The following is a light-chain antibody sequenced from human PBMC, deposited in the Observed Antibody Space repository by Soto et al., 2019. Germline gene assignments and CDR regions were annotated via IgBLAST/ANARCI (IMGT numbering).Light chain of an antibody. J-gene: IGLJ2*01. CDR1: SSDVGGYNY. CDR2: EVS. V-gene: IGLV2-8*01. Sequence: QSALTQPPSASGSPGQSVTISCTGTSSDVGGYNYVSWYQQHPGKAPKLMIYEVSKRPSGVPDRSSGSKSGNTASLTVSGLHAEDEADYYCSSYAGSNKVFGGGTKVTVL. CDR3: SSYAGSNKV.